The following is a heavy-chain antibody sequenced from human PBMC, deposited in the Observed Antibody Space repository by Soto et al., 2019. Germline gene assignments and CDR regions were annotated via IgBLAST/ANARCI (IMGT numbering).Heavy chain of an antibody. D-gene: IGHD3-3*01. Sequence: LILSCAAAGFTFSSYAIHWVRHAPVKLLDWVAFISYDGSNKYYADSVKGRFTISRDNSKNTLYLQMNSLRAEDTAVYYCARGAPSTYYDFWSGYYTLYGVDVWGQGTTVTVSS. CDR2: ISYDGSNK. V-gene: IGHV3-30-3*01. J-gene: IGHJ6*02. CDR1: GFTFSSYA. CDR3: ARGAPSTYYDFWSGYYTLYGVDV.